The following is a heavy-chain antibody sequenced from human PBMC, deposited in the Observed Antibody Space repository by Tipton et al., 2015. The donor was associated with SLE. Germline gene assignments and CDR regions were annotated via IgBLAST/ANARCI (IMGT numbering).Heavy chain of an antibody. V-gene: IGHV4-59*12. Sequence: TLSLTCSVSGDSIGGSYWIWIRQPPGKGLEWLGYFYHGGTTNYNPSLKSRVTMSLDTSKNQVSLKVSSVTAADTAVYFCARLSAQWLVFQRWGQGTLVIVSS. D-gene: IGHD6-19*01. CDR2: FYHGGTT. CDR1: GDSIGGSY. CDR3: ARLSAQWLVFQR. J-gene: IGHJ1*01.